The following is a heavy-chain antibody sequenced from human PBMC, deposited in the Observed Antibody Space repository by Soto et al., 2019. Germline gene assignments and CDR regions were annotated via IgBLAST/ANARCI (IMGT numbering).Heavy chain of an antibody. CDR2: IPPSYGTA. J-gene: IGHJ6*02. D-gene: IGHD6-6*01. V-gene: IGHV1-69*13. CDR1: GYTFTTNA. Sequence: VKVSSKPSGYTFTTNARLWVGQGPRQGIEGMGGIPPSYGTANYTQKFQGRVTITADESTSTAYMELSSLRSEDTAVYYCARGIAARPRNYYYYGMDVWGQGTTVTVSS. CDR3: ARGIAARPRNYYYYGMDV.